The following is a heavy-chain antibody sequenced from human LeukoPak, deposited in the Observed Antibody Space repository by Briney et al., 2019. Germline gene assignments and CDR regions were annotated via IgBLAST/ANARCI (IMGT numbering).Heavy chain of an antibody. CDR1: GGSISSSSYY. Sequence: PSETLSLTCTVSGGSISSSSYYWGWIRQPPGKGLEWIGSIYYGGSTYYNPSLKSRVTISVDTSKNQFSLKLSSVTAADTAVYYCARAPDLNERYSSSWYGGEAFDIWGQGTMVTVSS. J-gene: IGHJ3*02. CDR3: ARAPDLNERYSSSWYGGEAFDI. D-gene: IGHD6-13*01. V-gene: IGHV4-39*07. CDR2: IYYGGST.